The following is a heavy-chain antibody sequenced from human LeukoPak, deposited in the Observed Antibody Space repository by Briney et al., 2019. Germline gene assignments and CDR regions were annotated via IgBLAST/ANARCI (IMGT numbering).Heavy chain of an antibody. CDR2: ITGGHYAT. CDR3: TKDPNGDYIGAFDP. CDR1: GFTFSSYW. Sequence: GGSLRLSCAASGFTFSSYWMTWVRQAPGKGLEWVSSITGGHYATYNTDSVKGRFTISRDNAKNTLYLQMNSLRADDTAIYYCTKDPNGDYIGAFDPWGQGTLVTVSS. D-gene: IGHD4-17*01. J-gene: IGHJ5*02. V-gene: IGHV3-23*01.